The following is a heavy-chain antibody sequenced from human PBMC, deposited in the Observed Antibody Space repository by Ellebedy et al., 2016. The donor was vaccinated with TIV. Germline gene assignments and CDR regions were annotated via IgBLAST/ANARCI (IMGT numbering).Heavy chain of an antibody. J-gene: IGHJ4*02. CDR2: VNHSGST. Sequence: SETLSLTXAVYGGSFSAYYWNWIRQPPGKGLEWIGEVNHSGSTNYKPSLKSRGTISVDTSKNQFSLKLRYVTAADTAVYYCATWPPGAFDHWGQGALVTVSS. CDR3: ATWPPGAFDH. CDR1: GGSFSAYY. V-gene: IGHV4-34*01.